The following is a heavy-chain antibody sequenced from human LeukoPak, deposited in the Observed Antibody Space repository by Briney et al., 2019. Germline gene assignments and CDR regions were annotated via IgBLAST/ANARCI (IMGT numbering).Heavy chain of an antibody. J-gene: IGHJ4*02. D-gene: IGHD3-22*01. CDR2: INPNSGGT. CDR3: ARSYYGESESSAGTDY. V-gene: IGHV1-2*04. Sequence: ASVKVSCKASGYTFTSYDINWVRQAPGQGLEWMGWINPNSGGTNYAQKFQGWVTMTRDTSTNTPYMELARLKVDDTAVYFCARSYYGESESSAGTDYWGQGTIVTVSS. CDR1: GYTFTSYD.